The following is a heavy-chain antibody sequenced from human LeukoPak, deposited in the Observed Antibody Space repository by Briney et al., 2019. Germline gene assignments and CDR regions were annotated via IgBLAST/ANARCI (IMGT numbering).Heavy chain of an antibody. J-gene: IGHJ5*02. V-gene: IGHV4-39*01. CDR3: ARWHYYDSSGYLT. CDR1: GGSISSYY. D-gene: IGHD3-22*01. Sequence: ETLSLTCTVSGGSISSYYWSWIRQPPGKGLEWIGSIYYSGSTYYNPSLKSRVTISVDTSKNQFSLKLSSVTAADTAVYYCARWHYYDSSGYLTWGQGTLVTVSS. CDR2: IYYSGST.